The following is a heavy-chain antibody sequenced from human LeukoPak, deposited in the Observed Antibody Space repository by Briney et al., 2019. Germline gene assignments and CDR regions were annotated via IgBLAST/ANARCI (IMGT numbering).Heavy chain of an antibody. CDR2: IRYDGSNK. D-gene: IGHD3-3*01. CDR1: GFTFSSYG. Sequence: GGSLRLSCAASGFTFSSYGMHWVRQAPGKGLEWVAFIRYDGSNKYYADSVKGRFTISRDNSKNTLYLQMNSLRAEDTAAYYCAKDPRVAWYYDFWSGYLDYWGQGTLVTVSS. CDR3: AKDPRVAWYYDFWSGYLDY. J-gene: IGHJ4*02. V-gene: IGHV3-30*02.